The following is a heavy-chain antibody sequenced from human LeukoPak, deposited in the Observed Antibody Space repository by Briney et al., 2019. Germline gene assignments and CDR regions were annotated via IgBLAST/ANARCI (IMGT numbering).Heavy chain of an antibody. Sequence: GGSLRLSCAASGFTFSSYAMNWVRQAPGKGLEWVSAICGGGGSTYYAGSVKGRFTISRDNSKNTLFLQMNGLRAEDTAIYYCAKDRLQWWTTTIDYWGQGTLVTVSS. V-gene: IGHV3-23*01. D-gene: IGHD2-15*01. CDR2: ICGGGGST. CDR1: GFTFSSYA. J-gene: IGHJ4*02. CDR3: AKDRLQWWTTTIDY.